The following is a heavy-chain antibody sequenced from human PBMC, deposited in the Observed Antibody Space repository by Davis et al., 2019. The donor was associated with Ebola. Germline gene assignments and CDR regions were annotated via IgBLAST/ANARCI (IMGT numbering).Heavy chain of an antibody. CDR2: VTPGTGRT. CDR3: IRETWFYGN. D-gene: IGHD3-10*01. J-gene: IGHJ4*02. Sequence: ASVKVSCKASGYTFTSYYIHWVRQAPGQGLEYMGCVTPGTGRTDYAQKFQGRVTMTADTSINTAYMELTRLKFDDTAVFYCIRETWFYGNWGLGTLVTVSS. V-gene: IGHV1-2*02. CDR1: GYTFTSYY.